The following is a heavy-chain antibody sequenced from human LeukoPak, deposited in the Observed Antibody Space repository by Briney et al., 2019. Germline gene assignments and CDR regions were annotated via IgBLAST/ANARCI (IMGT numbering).Heavy chain of an antibody. CDR2: TYYRAKWYN. Sequence: SQTVSLTFVISGDGLSRSGVGWNWLRQSPLRGLEWRGRTYYRAKWYNDYAVSVKSRITASEDTSKNQFFLQLNSVTPDDTAVYYSERVTFSAFDYWDQGTLVTVSS. V-gene: IGHV6-1*01. D-gene: IGHD3-16*01. J-gene: IGHJ4*02. CDR3: ERVTFSAFDY. CDR1: GDGLSRSGVG.